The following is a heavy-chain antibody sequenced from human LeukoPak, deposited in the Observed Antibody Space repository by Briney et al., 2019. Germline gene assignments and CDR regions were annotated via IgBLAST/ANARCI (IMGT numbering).Heavy chain of an antibody. CDR1: GYSFTSYW. J-gene: IGHJ3*02. CDR2: IYPGDSDT. V-gene: IGHV5-51*01. Sequence: GESLKISCKGSGYSFTSYWIGWVRHMPGKGLEWRGIIYPGDSDTRYRPSFQGKVTISADKSISTAYLQWSSLKASDTAMYCCARLGWELLRAFDIWGQGTMVTVSS. D-gene: IGHD1-26*01. CDR3: ARLGWELLRAFDI.